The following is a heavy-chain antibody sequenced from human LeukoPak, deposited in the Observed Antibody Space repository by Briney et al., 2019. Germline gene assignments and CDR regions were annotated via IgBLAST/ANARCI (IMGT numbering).Heavy chain of an antibody. CDR3: ARGRPTGDFDY. V-gene: IGHV1-18*01. CDR2: ISAYNGNT. D-gene: IGHD4-17*01. CDR1: GYTFTSYD. J-gene: IGHJ4*02. Sequence: GASVKVSCKASGYTFTSYDINWVRQAPGQGLAWMGRISAYNGNTNYAQKLQGRVTMTTDTSTSTAYMELRSLRSDDTAVYYCARGRPTGDFDYWGQGTLVTVSS.